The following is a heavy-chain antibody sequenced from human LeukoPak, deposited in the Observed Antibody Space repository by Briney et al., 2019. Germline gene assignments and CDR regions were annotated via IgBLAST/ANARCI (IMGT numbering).Heavy chain of an antibody. Sequence: PGGSLRLSCAASGFTFNSYSMNWVRQAPGKGLEWVSSISSSSSYIYYADSVKGRFTISRDNAKNSLYLQMNSLRAEDTAVYYCARGSSSTSYYYYGMDVWGKGTTVTVSS. V-gene: IGHV3-21*01. J-gene: IGHJ6*04. CDR2: ISSSSSYI. D-gene: IGHD2-2*01. CDR3: ARGSSSTSYYYYGMDV. CDR1: GFTFNSYS.